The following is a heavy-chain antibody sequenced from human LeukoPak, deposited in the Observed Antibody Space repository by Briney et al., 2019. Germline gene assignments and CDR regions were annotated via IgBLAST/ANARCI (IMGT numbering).Heavy chain of an antibody. D-gene: IGHD2-2*01. Sequence: PGGSLRLSCAASGFTFSSYAMSWVRQAPGKGLEWVSAISGSGGSTYYADSVKGRFTISRDNSRNTLYLQMNSLRAEDTAVYYCAKDLGWVVVPEPPIDYWGQGTLVTVSS. CDR2: ISGSGGST. V-gene: IGHV3-23*01. J-gene: IGHJ4*02. CDR3: AKDLGWVVVPEPPIDY. CDR1: GFTFSSYA.